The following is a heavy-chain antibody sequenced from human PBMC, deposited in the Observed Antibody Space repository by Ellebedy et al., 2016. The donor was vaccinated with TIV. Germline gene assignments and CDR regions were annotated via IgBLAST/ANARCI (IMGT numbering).Heavy chain of an antibody. Sequence: GESLKISCAASGFTFNSYAMHWVRQAPGKGLEWVAVMSHDGSNTLYADSVKGRFAISRDNSKNTLYLQMNSLRAEDTAIYLCARDPVGVGPAFDVWGQGTMVTVSS. CDR1: GFTFNSYA. J-gene: IGHJ3*01. CDR3: ARDPVGVGPAFDV. CDR2: MSHDGSNT. V-gene: IGHV3-30*09. D-gene: IGHD4-23*01.